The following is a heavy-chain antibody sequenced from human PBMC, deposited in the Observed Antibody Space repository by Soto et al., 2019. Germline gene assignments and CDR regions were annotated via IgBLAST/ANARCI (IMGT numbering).Heavy chain of an antibody. J-gene: IGHJ1*01. CDR2: INHSGST. Sequence: SETLSLTCAAYGGSFSGYYWSWIRQPPGKGLEWIGEINHSGSTNYNPSLKSRVTISVDTSKNQFSLKLSSVTAADTAVYYCAQAKGDTGFQHWGEGTLVTV. CDR3: AQAKGDTGFQH. V-gene: IGHV4-34*01. D-gene: IGHD2-21*02. CDR1: GGSFSGYY.